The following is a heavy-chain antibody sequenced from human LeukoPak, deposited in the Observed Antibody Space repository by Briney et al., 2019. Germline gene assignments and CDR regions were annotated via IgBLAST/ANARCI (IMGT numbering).Heavy chain of an antibody. D-gene: IGHD3-22*01. CDR2: IYYSGST. J-gene: IGHJ4*02. Sequence: SETQSLTCTVSGGSISSYYWSWIRQPPGKGLEWIGYIYYSGSTNYNPSLKSRVTISVDTSKNQFSLKLSSVTAADTAVYYCARFATYYYDSSGLDYWGQGTLVTVSS. CDR1: GGSISSYY. V-gene: IGHV4-59*01. CDR3: ARFATYYYDSSGLDY.